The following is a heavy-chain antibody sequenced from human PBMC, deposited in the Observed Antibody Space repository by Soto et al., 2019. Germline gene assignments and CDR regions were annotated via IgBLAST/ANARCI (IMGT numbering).Heavy chain of an antibody. CDR1: GDSVSSNSAA. Sequence: QVQLQQSGPGLVKPSQTLSLTCAISGDSVSSNSAAWNWIRQSPSRGLEWLGRTYYRSKWYNDYAVSVKSRTTINPDTSKNQFSLQLNSVTPEDTAVYYCARGTTIAVAGSIPFDYWGQGTLVTVSS. J-gene: IGHJ4*02. D-gene: IGHD6-19*01. CDR3: ARGTTIAVAGSIPFDY. V-gene: IGHV6-1*01. CDR2: TYYRSKWYN.